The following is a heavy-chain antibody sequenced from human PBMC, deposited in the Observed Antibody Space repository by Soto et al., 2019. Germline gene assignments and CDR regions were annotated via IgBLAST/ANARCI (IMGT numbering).Heavy chain of an antibody. J-gene: IGHJ4*02. V-gene: IGHV3-23*01. Sequence: PGGSLRLSCTASGFNFSSYAMSWVRQAPGKGLEWVSAISGSGGNTYYADSVKGRFTISRDNSKNTLYLQMNGLRAEDTAVYYCAKSITARPFDYWGQGALVTVSS. CDR2: ISGSGGNT. D-gene: IGHD6-6*01. CDR1: GFNFSSYA. CDR3: AKSITARPFDY.